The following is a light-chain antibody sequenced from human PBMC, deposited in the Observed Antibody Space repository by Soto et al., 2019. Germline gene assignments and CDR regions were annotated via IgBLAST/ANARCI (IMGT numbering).Light chain of an antibody. V-gene: IGKV1-39*01. Sequence: DIQMTQSPSSLSASVGDRVNITCRASQSISTYLNWYQQKPGKAPKLLIYAASSLQSGVPSRFSGSGSGTDFTLTISSLQPEDVATYYCQHSSSPPPHTFGQGTKLEIK. J-gene: IGKJ2*01. CDR2: AAS. CDR3: QHSSSPPPHT. CDR1: QSISTY.